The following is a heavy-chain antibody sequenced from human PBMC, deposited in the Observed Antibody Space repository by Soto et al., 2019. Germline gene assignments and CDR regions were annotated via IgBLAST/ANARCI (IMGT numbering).Heavy chain of an antibody. D-gene: IGHD6-13*01. Sequence: SQTLTLPCAISGDSVSCNSAAWNWIRPSPSRGLEWLGRTYYRSKWYNDYAVSVKSRITINPDTSKNQFSLQLNSVTPEDTAVYYCARDLQQQLDAFDIWGQGTMVTVSS. CDR3: ARDLQQQLDAFDI. J-gene: IGHJ3*02. CDR2: TYYRSKWYN. V-gene: IGHV6-1*01. CDR1: GDSVSCNSAA.